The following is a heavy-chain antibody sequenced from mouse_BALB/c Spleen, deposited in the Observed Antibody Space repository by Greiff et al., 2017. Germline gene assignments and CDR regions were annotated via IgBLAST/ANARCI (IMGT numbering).Heavy chain of an antibody. D-gene: IGHD2-4*01. V-gene: IGHV5-17*02. CDR2: ISSGSSTI. J-gene: IGHJ4*01. Sequence: DVMLVESGGGLVQPGGSRKLSCAASGFTFSSFGMHWVRQAPEKGLEWVAYISSGSSTIYYADTVKGRFTISRDNPKNTLFLQMTSLRSEDTAMYYCARWGESTMITTREYYYAMDYWGQGTSVTVSS. CDR3: ARWGESTMITTREYYYAMDY. CDR1: GFTFSSFG.